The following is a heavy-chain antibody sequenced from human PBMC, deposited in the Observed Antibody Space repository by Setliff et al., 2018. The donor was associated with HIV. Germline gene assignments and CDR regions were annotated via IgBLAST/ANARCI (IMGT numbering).Heavy chain of an antibody. Sequence: LSLTCAVYGGSFSGYYWSWIRQPPGKGLEWIGEIDHRGSTNYNPSLKSRVTISVDTSKNQFSLNLNSVTPADTAVYYCARLPSGYHYDSSDYYGYFFDYWGQGTLVTVSS. J-gene: IGHJ4*02. CDR1: GGSFSGYY. CDR3: ARLPSGYHYDSSDYYGYFFDY. CDR2: IDHRGST. D-gene: IGHD3-22*01. V-gene: IGHV4-34*01.